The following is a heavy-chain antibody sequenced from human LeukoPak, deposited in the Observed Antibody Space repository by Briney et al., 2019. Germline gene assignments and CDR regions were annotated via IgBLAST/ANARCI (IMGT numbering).Heavy chain of an antibody. V-gene: IGHV1-2*02. J-gene: IGHJ4*02. CDR1: GYTFTGYY. D-gene: IGHD5-18*01. CDR3: AREGTAMTTNFDY. Sequence: ASVKVSCKASGYTFTGYYMHWVRQAPGQGLEWMGWINPNSGGTNYAQKFQGRVTMTRDTSISAAYMELSRLRSDDTALYYCAREGTAMTTNFDYWDQGTLVTVSS. CDR2: INPNSGGT.